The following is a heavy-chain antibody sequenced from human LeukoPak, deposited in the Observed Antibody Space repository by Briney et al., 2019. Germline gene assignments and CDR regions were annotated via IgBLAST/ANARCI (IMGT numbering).Heavy chain of an antibody. D-gene: IGHD3-10*01. CDR2: ISYDGSNK. CDR3: AKDRDGAFDI. J-gene: IGHJ3*02. CDR1: GFTFSSYG. Sequence: PGRSLRLSCAASGFTFSSYGMHWVRQAPGKGLEWVAVISYDGSNKYYADSVKGRFTISRDNSKNTLYLQMNSLRAEDTAVYYCAKDRDGAFDIWGQGTMVTVSS. V-gene: IGHV3-30*18.